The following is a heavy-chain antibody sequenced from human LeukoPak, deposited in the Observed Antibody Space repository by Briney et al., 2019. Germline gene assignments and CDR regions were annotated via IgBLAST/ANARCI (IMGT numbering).Heavy chain of an antibody. V-gene: IGHV1-2*02. CDR3: ARDYHFGSGSYYSEYNWFDP. D-gene: IGHD3-10*01. Sequence: ASVKVSCKTSGNIFIAYYIHWVRQAPGQGLEWMGWINPNSGGTTYAPNFQGRVTMTRDTSISTAYMELSRLRSDDTAVYYCARDYHFGSGSYYSEYNWFDPWGQGTLVTVSS. J-gene: IGHJ5*02. CDR2: INPNSGGT. CDR1: GNIFIAYY.